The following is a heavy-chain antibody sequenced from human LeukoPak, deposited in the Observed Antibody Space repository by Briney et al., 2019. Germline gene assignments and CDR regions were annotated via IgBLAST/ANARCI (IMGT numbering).Heavy chain of an antibody. D-gene: IGHD1-26*01. CDR3: ARDEVGAAH. V-gene: IGHV4-34*01. Sequence: SETLSLTCAVYGGSFSVYYWSWIRQPPGKGLEWIGEINHSGNINYNPSLKSRVTISIDTSENQFSLKLSSVTAADTAVYYCARDEVGAAHWGQGTLVTVSS. CDR2: INHSGNI. J-gene: IGHJ4*02. CDR1: GGSFSVYY.